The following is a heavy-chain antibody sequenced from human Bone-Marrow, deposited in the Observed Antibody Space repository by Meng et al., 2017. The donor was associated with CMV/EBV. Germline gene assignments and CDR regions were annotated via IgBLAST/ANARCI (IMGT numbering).Heavy chain of an antibody. D-gene: IGHD2-2*01. CDR2: ISGSGGST. J-gene: IGHJ4*02. CDR3: ALVATPSPC. CDR1: GFTFSSYA. Sequence: GESLKISCAASGFTFSSYAMSWVRQAPGKGLEWVSAISGSGGSTYYADSVKGRFTISRDNSKNTLYRQMNSLRAEDTAVYYGALVATPSPCWGQGTLVTVSS. V-gene: IGHV3-23*01.